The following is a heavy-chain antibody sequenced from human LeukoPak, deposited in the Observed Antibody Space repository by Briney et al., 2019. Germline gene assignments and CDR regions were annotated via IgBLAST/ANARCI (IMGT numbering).Heavy chain of an antibody. J-gene: IGHJ4*02. D-gene: IGHD6-19*01. CDR3: ARGTQWLVYFDY. CDR1: GGTFSSYA. Sequence: SVKLSCKASGGTFSSYAISWVRQAPGQGLEWMGGIIPSFGTANYAQKFQGRVTITTDESTSTAYMELSSLRSEDTAVYYCARGTQWLVYFDYWGQGTLVTVSS. CDR2: IIPSFGTA. V-gene: IGHV1-69*05.